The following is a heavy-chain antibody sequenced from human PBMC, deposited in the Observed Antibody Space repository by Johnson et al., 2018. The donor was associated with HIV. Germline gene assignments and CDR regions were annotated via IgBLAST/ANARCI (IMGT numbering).Heavy chain of an antibody. CDR1: GFTVSSNY. J-gene: IGHJ3*02. CDR3: AKDLFSAAAGTRNAFDI. Sequence: VQLVESGGGLVQPGGSLRLSCAASGFTVSSNYMSWVRQAPGKGLEWVSVIYSGGKTYYGDSVRGRFTISRDNSKNTVSLQMNSLRAEDTAVYYCAKDLFSAAAGTRNAFDIWGQGTMVTVSS. D-gene: IGHD6-13*01. V-gene: IGHV3-66*01. CDR2: IYSGGKT.